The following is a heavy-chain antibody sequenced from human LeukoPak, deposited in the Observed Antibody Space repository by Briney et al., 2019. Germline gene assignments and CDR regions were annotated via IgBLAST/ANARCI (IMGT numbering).Heavy chain of an antibody. CDR3: ARDGSGYSYSYRYYYYYMDV. Sequence: GGSLRLSCAASGFTFSSYSMNWVRQAPGKGLEWVSSISSSSSYIYYADSVKGRFTISRDNSKNTLYLQMNSLRAEDTAVYYCARDGSGYSYSYRYYYYYMDVWGKGTTVTVSS. J-gene: IGHJ6*03. CDR1: GFTFSSYS. D-gene: IGHD5-18*01. V-gene: IGHV3-21*01. CDR2: ISSSSSYI.